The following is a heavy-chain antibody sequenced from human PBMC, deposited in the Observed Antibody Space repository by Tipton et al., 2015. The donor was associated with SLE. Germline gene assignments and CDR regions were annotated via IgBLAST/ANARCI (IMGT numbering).Heavy chain of an antibody. CDR2: IYYSGST. Sequence: LRLSCTVSGGSISSSSYYWGWIRQPPGKGLEWIGGIYYSGSTYYNPSLKSRVTISVDTSKNQFSLKLSSVTAADTAVYYCASEMTTVTYNWFDPWGQGTLVTVSS. D-gene: IGHD4-11*01. CDR1: GGSISSSSYY. V-gene: IGHV4-39*01. CDR3: ASEMTTVTYNWFDP. J-gene: IGHJ5*02.